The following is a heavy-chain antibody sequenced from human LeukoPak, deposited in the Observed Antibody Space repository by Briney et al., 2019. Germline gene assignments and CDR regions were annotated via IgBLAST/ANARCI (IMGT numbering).Heavy chain of an antibody. Sequence: ASVKVSCKVSGYTLTELSMHWVRQAPGKGLEWMGGFDPEDGETIYAQKFQGRVTMTEDTSTDTAYMELSSLRSEDTAVYYCARIIPYYYGSGNAFDIWGQGTMVTVSS. V-gene: IGHV1-24*01. CDR3: ARIIPYYYGSGNAFDI. CDR1: GYTLTELS. D-gene: IGHD3-10*01. CDR2: FDPEDGET. J-gene: IGHJ3*02.